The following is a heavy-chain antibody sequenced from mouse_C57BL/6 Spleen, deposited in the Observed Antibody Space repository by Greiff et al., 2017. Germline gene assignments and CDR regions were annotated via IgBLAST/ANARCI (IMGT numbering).Heavy chain of an antibody. J-gene: IGHJ2*01. CDR1: GFTFSSYA. CDR2: ISDGGSYT. D-gene: IGHD6-2*01. V-gene: IGHV5-4*01. Sequence: EVQLVESGGGLVKPGGSLKLSCAASGFTFSSYAMSWVRQTPEKRLEWVATISDGGSYTYYPDNVKGRFTISRDNAKNNLYLQMSHLKSEDTAMYYCAREGSRGDYFDYWGQGTTLTVSS. CDR3: AREGSRGDYFDY.